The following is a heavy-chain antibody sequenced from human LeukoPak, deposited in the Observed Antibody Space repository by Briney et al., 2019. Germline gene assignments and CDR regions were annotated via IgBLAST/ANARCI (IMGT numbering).Heavy chain of an antibody. CDR2: IKSKTDGGTT. D-gene: IGHD1-26*01. CDR1: GFTFSNAW. V-gene: IGHV3-15*01. CDR3: TTAGDDIVGALPDY. J-gene: IGHJ4*02. Sequence: GGSLRLSCAASGFTFSNAWMTWVRQAPGKGLEWVGRIKSKTDGGTTDYAAPVKGRFTISRDDSKNTLYLQMNSLKTEDTAVYYCTTAGDDIVGALPDYWGQGTLVTVSS.